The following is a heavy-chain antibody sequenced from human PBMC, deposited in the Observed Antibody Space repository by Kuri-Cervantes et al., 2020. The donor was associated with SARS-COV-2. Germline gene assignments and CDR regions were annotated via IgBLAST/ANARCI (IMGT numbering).Heavy chain of an antibody. CDR3: ASPYSSSWREVGVDY. CDR2: ISYDGSNK. D-gene: IGHD6-13*01. V-gene: IGHV3-30-3*01. Sequence: GGSLRLSCAASGFTSSSYDMHWVRQAPGKGLEWVAVISYDGSNKYYADSVKGRFTISRDNSKNTLYLQMNSLRAEDTAVYYCASPYSSSWREVGVDYWGQGTLVTVSS. CDR1: GFTSSSYD. J-gene: IGHJ4*02.